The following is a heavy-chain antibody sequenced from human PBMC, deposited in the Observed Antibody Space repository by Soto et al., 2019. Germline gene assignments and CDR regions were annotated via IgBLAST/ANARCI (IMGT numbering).Heavy chain of an antibody. J-gene: IGHJ4*02. CDR1: GFPFGAYS. V-gene: IGHV3-48*02. D-gene: IGHD2-8*01. CDR3: AIDRIMYSKFPETFHS. Sequence: GGSLRLSCAASGFPFGAYSMNWVRQAPGKGLEWISYISSSGSTIYYADSVKGRFTISRDRAKTSLYLHMSSLRDEDTAVYYCAIDRIMYSKFPETFHSWGQGALVTVSS. CDR2: ISSSGSTI.